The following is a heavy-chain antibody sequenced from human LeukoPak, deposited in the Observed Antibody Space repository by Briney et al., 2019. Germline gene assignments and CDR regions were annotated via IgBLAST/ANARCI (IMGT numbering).Heavy chain of an antibody. CDR2: ISNSGGT. D-gene: IGHD5-24*01. V-gene: IGHV4-59*01. CDR1: GGSISTYY. Sequence: SETLSLTCTVSGGSISTYYWSWIPQPPGKGLEWIAYISNSGGTNYNPSLKSRVTISVDTSKNQFSLKLSSVTAADTAVYYCARAPTILPFDYWGQGTLVTVSS. CDR3: ARAPTILPFDY. J-gene: IGHJ4*02.